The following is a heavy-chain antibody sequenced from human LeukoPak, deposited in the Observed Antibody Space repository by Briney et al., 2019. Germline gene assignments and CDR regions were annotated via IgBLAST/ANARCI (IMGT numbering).Heavy chain of an antibody. J-gene: IGHJ4*02. CDR1: GYTFTSYY. CDR2: INPSGGST. V-gene: IGHV1-46*01. CDR3: ARADCGGDCYPSTYFDY. D-gene: IGHD2-21*01. Sequence: ASVTVSCKASGYTFTSYYMHWVRQAPGQGLEWMGIINPSGGSTSYAQKFQGRVTMTRDTSTSTVYIELSSLRSEDTAVYYCARADCGGDCYPSTYFDYWGQGTLVTVSS.